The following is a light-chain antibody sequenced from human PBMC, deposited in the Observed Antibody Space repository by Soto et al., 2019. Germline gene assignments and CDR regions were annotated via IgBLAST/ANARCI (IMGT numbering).Light chain of an antibody. V-gene: IGKV3-15*01. CDR3: QQYNNWLIT. CDR1: QSVSSN. CDR2: GAS. Sequence: EIVMTQSPATLSVSPGERATLSCRASQSVSSNLAWYQQKPGQAPRLLIYGASTRATGIPARFSGSGSGTELTLNISGLQSEDFAVYYCQQYNNWLITFGQGTRLEIK. J-gene: IGKJ5*01.